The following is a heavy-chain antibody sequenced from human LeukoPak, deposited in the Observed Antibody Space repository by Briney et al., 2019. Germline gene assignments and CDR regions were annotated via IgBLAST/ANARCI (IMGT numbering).Heavy chain of an antibody. J-gene: IGHJ4*02. CDR3: TIRDPPMVITPYYFDY. CDR2: IKSKTDGGTT. V-gene: IGHV3-15*01. D-gene: IGHD3-3*01. CDR1: GFTFSNAW. Sequence: PGGSLRLSCAASGFTFSNAWMSWVRQAPGKGLEWVGRIKSKTDGGTTDYAAPVKGRFTISRDDSKNTLYLQMNSLKTEDTAVYYCTIRDPPMVITPYYFDYWGQGTLVTVSS.